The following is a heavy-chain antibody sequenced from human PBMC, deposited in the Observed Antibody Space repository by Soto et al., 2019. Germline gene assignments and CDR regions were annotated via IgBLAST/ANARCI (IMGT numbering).Heavy chain of an antibody. CDR2: IYYSGST. CDR3: ARDEGYYGPFDY. Sequence: PSETLSLTCTVSGGSISSYYWSWIRQPPGKGLEWIGYIYYSGSTNHNPSLKSRVTISVDTSKNQFSLKLSSVTAADTAVYYCARDEGYYGPFDYWGQGTLVTVSS. J-gene: IGHJ4*02. CDR1: GGSISSYY. V-gene: IGHV4-59*01. D-gene: IGHD3-22*01.